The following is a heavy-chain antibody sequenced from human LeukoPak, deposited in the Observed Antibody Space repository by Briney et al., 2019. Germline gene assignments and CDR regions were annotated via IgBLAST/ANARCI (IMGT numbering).Heavy chain of an antibody. J-gene: IGHJ3*01. CDR1: GFTFSTSD. V-gene: IGHV3-30*02. CDR3: AKDLIL. CDR2: IQYDGSRK. Sequence: GGSLRLSCATSGFTFSTSDMHWVRQAPGKGLEGVSFIQYDGSRKNYVDSVKGRFTISRDNSKNTLYLQMFSLRPEDTAVYFCAKDLILWGQGTVVTVSS.